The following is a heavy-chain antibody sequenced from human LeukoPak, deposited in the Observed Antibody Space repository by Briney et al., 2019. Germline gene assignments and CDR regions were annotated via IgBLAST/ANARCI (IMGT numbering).Heavy chain of an antibody. J-gene: IGHJ4*02. CDR3: AKDTSIGRYCTNGVCSPFDY. V-gene: IGHV3-23*01. CDR1: GFTFSSYA. Sequence: GGSLRLSCAGSGFTFSSYAMSWVRQAPGKGLEWASAISDTGATTYDADSVKGRFTISRDNSRSTLYLQMNSLRTEDTALYYCAKDTSIGRYCTNGVCSPFDYWGQGTLVTVSS. CDR2: ISDTGATT. D-gene: IGHD2-8*01.